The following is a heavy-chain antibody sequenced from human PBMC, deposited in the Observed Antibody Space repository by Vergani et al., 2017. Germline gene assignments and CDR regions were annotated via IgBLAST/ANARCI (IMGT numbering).Heavy chain of an antibody. V-gene: IGHV3-30*03. CDR3: ATKSCGTPGCQIGYFRE. CDR1: GFTSSYYG. CDR2: ISYDGTQK. J-gene: IGHJ1*01. D-gene: IGHD1-1*01. Sequence: VQLSESGGGLVQPGRSLRLSCVVSGFTSSYYGMHWVRQAPGKGLEWVAVISYDGTQKYYADSVKGRFTISRDNSKSTLYLQMNSLRTEDTAVYYCATKSCGTPGCQIGYFREWGQGTLVTVSS.